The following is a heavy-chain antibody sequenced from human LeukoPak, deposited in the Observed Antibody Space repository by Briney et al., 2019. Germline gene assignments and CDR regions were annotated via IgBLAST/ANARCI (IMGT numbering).Heavy chain of an antibody. Sequence: AAVKVSCKASGGTFSSYAISWVRQAPGQGREWMGGIIPIFGTANYAQKFQSRVTITADESTSTAYMELSSLRAEDTAVYYCAKPGGGLLRSFAWFSNWFDPWGQGTLVTVSS. D-gene: IGHD3-9*01. CDR1: GGTFSSYA. J-gene: IGHJ5*02. CDR3: AKPGGGLLRSFAWFSNWFDP. CDR2: IIPIFGTA. V-gene: IGHV1-69*13.